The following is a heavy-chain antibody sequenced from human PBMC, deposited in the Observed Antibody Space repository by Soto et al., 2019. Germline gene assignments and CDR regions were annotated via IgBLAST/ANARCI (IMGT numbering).Heavy chain of an antibody. V-gene: IGHV1-3*01. D-gene: IGHD1-1*01. J-gene: IGHJ4*02. CDR2: INAGNGNT. CDR3: ARIIRQYGTARYFDY. CDR1: GYTFTSYA. Sequence: ASVKVSFKASGYTFTSYAMHWVRQAPGQRLEWMGWINAGNGNTKYSQKFQGRVTITRGTSASTAYMELSRLRSEDTAVYYCARIIRQYGTARYFDYWGQGTLVTVSS.